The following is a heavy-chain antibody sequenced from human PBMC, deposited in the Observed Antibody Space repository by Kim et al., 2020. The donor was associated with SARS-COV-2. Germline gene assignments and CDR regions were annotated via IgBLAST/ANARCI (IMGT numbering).Heavy chain of an antibody. CDR3: ATGERGAWFDP. CDR2: IYYSGRT. Sequence: SETLSLTCTVSGGSISTSNNYWGWIRQPPGKGLGWIGTIYYSGRTYYNPSLKSRVTISVDTSKNQFSLKLSSVTAADTAVYYCATGERGAWFDPWGQGTLVTVSS. CDR1: GGSISTSNNY. J-gene: IGHJ5*02. V-gene: IGHV4-39*01.